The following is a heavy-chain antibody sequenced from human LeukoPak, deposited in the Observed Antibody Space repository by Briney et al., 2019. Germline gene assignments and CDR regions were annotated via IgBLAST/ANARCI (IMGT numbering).Heavy chain of an antibody. CDR1: GFTFYDYV. V-gene: IGHV3-9*01. CDR2: ISVNIANI. J-gene: IGHJ6*02. CDR3: ARDCWSGWNYYFYGMDV. D-gene: IGHD6-25*01. Sequence: GRSLRLSCAPSGFTFYDYVMHWVRQAPGRGLEWVSGISVNIANIGYADSVKGRFTLSRDNAKNTLYLHMNGLRTEDTALYYCARDCWSGWNYYFYGMDVWGRGTTVTVSS.